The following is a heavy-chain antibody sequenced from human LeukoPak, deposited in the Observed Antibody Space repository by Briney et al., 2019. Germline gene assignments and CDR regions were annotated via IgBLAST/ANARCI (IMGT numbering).Heavy chain of an antibody. V-gene: IGHV3-48*03. D-gene: IGHD3-22*01. J-gene: IGHJ4*02. Sequence: GGSLRLSCAASGFTFSSYEMNWVRQAPGKGLEWVSYISSSGSTIYYADSVKGRFTISRDNAKNSLSLQMNSLRAEDTAVYYCARDSKYYDSSGYLLGGLDYWGQGTLVTVSS. CDR3: ARDSKYYDSSGYLLGGLDY. CDR1: GFTFSSYE. CDR2: ISSSGSTI.